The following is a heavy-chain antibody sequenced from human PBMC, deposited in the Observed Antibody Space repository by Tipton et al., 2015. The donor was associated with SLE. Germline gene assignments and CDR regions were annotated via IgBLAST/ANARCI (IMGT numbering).Heavy chain of an antibody. CDR3: ARFSSSLYFDY. J-gene: IGHJ4*02. Sequence: TLSLTCAVSGGSISSGGYSWSWIRQPPGKGLEWIGYIYHSGSTYYNPSLKSRVTISVDTSKNQFSLKLSSVTAADTAVYYCARFSSSLYFDYWGQGTLVTVSS. V-gene: IGHV4-30-2*01. CDR1: GGSISSGGYS. D-gene: IGHD6-13*01. CDR2: IYHSGST.